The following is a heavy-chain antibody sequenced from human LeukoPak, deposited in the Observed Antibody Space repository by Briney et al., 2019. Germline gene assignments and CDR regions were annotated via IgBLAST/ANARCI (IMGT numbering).Heavy chain of an antibody. CDR3: AKGFLEWSLYYFKY. CDR2: ISGSGGNT. D-gene: IGHD3-3*01. J-gene: IGHJ4*02. V-gene: IGHV3-23*01. CDR1: GFTFDNYG. Sequence: PGGSLRLSCVFSGFTFDNYGMTWVRQAPGKGLEWVSSISGSGGNTYYADSVKGRFTISRDSSKKTLYLQMNNLRAEDTAVYYCAKGFLEWSLYYFKYWGQGVLVTVSS.